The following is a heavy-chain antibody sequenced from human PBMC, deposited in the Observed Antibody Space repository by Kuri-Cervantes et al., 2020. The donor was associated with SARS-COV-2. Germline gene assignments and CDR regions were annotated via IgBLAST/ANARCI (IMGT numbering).Heavy chain of an antibody. V-gene: IGHV3-21*01. J-gene: IGHJ4*02. D-gene: IGHD6-13*01. Sequence: GGSLRLSCAASGFTFTSYSMTWVRQAPGKGLEWVSSISSSSSQTYYVDSVKGRFTISRGNAKNSLYLQMNSLRAEDTAVYYCAILRGGGRAVAGVDYWGQGTLVTVSS. CDR2: ISSSSSQT. CDR1: GFTFTSYS. CDR3: AILRGGGRAVAGVDY.